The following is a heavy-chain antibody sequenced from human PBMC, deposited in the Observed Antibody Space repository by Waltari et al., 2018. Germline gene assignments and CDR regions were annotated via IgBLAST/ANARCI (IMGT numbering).Heavy chain of an antibody. D-gene: IGHD3-22*01. CDR3: ARDGRHDSSVSFWFDL. V-gene: IGHV4-59*01. Sequence: QVQLQESGPGLVKPSETLSLTCTVSGGPLSGYTWTWIRQPPGKALEWIGYIYYSGSTNYSPSLRSRVTISVDTSKNQFSLKLSSVTAADTAVYYCARDGRHDSSVSFWFDLWGQGALVTVSS. J-gene: IGHJ5*02. CDR2: IYYSGST. CDR1: GGPLSGYT.